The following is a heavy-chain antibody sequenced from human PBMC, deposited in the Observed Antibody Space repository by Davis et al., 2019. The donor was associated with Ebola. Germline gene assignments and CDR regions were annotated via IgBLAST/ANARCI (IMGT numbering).Heavy chain of an antibody. CDR1: FFTFPNYV. CDR3: AKLVTVFGDPRGY. Sequence: ESLKISCAASFFTFPNYVMNWVRQAPGKGLEWVSGIRGSGGSTYYADSVMGRFTISRDNSKNTVFLQMSNLRAEDTAIYYCAKLVTVFGDPRGYWGQGTLGT. D-gene: IGHD3-16*01. CDR2: IRGSGGST. V-gene: IGHV3-23*01. J-gene: IGHJ4*02.